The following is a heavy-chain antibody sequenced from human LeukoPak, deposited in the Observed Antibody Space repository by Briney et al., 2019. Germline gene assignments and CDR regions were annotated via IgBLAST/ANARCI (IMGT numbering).Heavy chain of an antibody. CDR3: ARLGSGFVSMDV. Sequence: PSETLSLTCAVSGGSISSYYWSWIRQPPGKGLEWIGYIYYSGSTNYNPSLKSRVTISVDTSKNQFSLKLSSVTAADTAVYYCARLGSGFVSMDVWGQGTTVTVSS. J-gene: IGHJ6*02. D-gene: IGHD3-3*01. CDR2: IYYSGST. CDR1: GGSISSYY. V-gene: IGHV4-59*08.